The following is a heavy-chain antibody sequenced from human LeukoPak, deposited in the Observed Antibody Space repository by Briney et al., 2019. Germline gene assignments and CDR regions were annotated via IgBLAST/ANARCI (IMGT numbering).Heavy chain of an antibody. CDR3: ARAPILAAAAAGGDY. D-gene: IGHD6-13*01. J-gene: IGHJ4*02. Sequence: GGSLRLSCAASGFTFSSYAMHWVRQAPGKGLEWVAVISYDGSNKYYADSVKGRFTISRDNSKNTLYLQMNSLRAEDTAVYYCARAPILAAAAAGGDYWGQGTLVTVSS. V-gene: IGHV3-30-3*01. CDR2: ISYDGSNK. CDR1: GFTFSSYA.